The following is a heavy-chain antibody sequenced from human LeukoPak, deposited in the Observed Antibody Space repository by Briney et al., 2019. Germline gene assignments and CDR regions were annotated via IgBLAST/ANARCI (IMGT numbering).Heavy chain of an antibody. CDR1: GGTFSSYA. D-gene: IGHD2-15*01. J-gene: IGHJ3*02. V-gene: IGHV1-69*13. Sequence: SVKVSCKASGGTFSSYAISWVRQAPGQGLEWMGGIIPIFGTANYAQKFQGRVTITADESTSTAYMELSSLRSEDTAVYNCARGLRCSGGSCPHHDAFDIWGQGTMVTVSS. CDR2: IIPIFGTA. CDR3: ARGLRCSGGSCPHHDAFDI.